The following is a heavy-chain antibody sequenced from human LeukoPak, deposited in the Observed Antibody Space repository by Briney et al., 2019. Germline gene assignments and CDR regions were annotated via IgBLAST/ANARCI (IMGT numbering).Heavy chain of an antibody. CDR2: IKQDGSEK. J-gene: IGHJ4*02. CDR3: AREDRYSNFGY. CDR1: GFTFSSYW. V-gene: IGHV3-7*01. D-gene: IGHD4-11*01. Sequence: PGGSLRLSCAASGFTFSSYWMSWVRQAPGKGLEWVANIKQDGSEKYYVDSVKGRFTISRDNAKNSLHLQMNSLRAEDTAVYYCAREDRYSNFGYWGQGTLVTVSS.